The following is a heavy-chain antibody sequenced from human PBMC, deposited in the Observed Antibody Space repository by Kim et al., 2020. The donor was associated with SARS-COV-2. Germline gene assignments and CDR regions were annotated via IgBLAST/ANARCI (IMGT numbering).Heavy chain of an antibody. CDR3: AREGPSAAGAEYFQF. D-gene: IGHD6-13*01. Sequence: SQTLSLTCVISGDSVSSNSTAWNWVRQSPSRGLEWLGMTYYRSKWFNDYAVSVQSRVTIKPDTSKNHFSLQLTSVTPEDTAVYYCAREGPSAAGAEYFQFWGRGTPVTVS. CDR2: TYYRSKWFN. J-gene: IGHJ1*01. V-gene: IGHV6-1*01. CDR1: GDSVSSNSTA.